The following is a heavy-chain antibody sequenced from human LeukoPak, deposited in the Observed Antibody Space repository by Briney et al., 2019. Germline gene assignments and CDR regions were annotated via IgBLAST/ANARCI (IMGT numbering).Heavy chain of an antibody. D-gene: IGHD3-10*01. V-gene: IGHV1-8*01. CDR1: GYTFTSYD. CDR3: AARGGSGSYGYYYYMDV. CDR2: MNPNSGNT. J-gene: IGHJ6*03. Sequence: GASVKVSCKASGYTFTSYDINWVRQATGQGLEWMGWMNPNSGNTGYAQKFQGRVTMTRNTSISTAYMELSSLRSEATAVYYCAARGGSGSYGYYYYMDVWGKGTTVTVSS.